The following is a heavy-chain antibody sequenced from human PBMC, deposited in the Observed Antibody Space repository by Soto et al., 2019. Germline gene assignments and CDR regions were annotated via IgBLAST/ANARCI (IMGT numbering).Heavy chain of an antibody. CDR2: IYYSGST. J-gene: IGHJ6*03. CDR3: AREIRGYSYGTQYYYYYYMDV. CDR1: GGSISSYY. V-gene: IGHV4-59*08. D-gene: IGHD5-18*01. Sequence: PSETLSLTCTVSGGSISSYYWSWIRQPPGKGLEWIGYIYYSGSTNYNPSLKSRVTISVDTSKNQFSLKLSSVTAADTAVYYCAREIRGYSYGTQYYYYYYMDVRGKGTTVTVSS.